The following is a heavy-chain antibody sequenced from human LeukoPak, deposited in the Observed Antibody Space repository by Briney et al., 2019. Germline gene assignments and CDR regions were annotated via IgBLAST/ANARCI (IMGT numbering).Heavy chain of an antibody. J-gene: IGHJ4*02. CDR1: GGSFSSSSYY. CDR3: ARHPDDYVWGSYRYYFDY. D-gene: IGHD3-16*02. Sequence: EXLSLTCTVSGGSFSSSSYYWGWIRQPPGKGLEWIGSIYYSGSTYDNPSLKSRVTISVDKTKKQFSLKPSSVTAADTAAYYCARHPDDYVWGSYRYYFDYWGQGTLVTVSS. CDR2: IYYSGST. V-gene: IGHV4-39*01.